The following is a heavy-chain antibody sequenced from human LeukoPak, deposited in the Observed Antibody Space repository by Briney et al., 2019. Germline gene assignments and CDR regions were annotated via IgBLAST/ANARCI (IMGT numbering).Heavy chain of an antibody. CDR3: ARDLAYYDYVWGNDY. V-gene: IGHV3-21*01. J-gene: IGHJ4*02. Sequence: PGGSLRLSCAASGFTFSSYSMNWVRQAPGKGLEWVSSISSSSSYIYYADSVKGRFTISRDNAKNSLYLQMNSLRAEDTAVYYCARDLAYYDYVWGNDYWGQGTLVTVSS. D-gene: IGHD3-16*01. CDR2: ISSSSSYI. CDR1: GFTFSSYS.